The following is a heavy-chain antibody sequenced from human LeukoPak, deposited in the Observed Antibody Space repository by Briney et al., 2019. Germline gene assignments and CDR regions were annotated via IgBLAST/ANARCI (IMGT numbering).Heavy chain of an antibody. Sequence: GGSLRLSCAASGFTFDDYAMHWVRQAPGKGLEWVSGISWNSGSVAYADSVKGRFTISRDNAKNSLYLQMNSLRAEDTAVYYCAKAVAEYSSSYWDYWGQGTLVTVSS. CDR2: ISWNSGSV. CDR1: GFTFDDYA. D-gene: IGHD6-6*01. V-gene: IGHV3-9*01. CDR3: AKAVAEYSSSYWDY. J-gene: IGHJ4*02.